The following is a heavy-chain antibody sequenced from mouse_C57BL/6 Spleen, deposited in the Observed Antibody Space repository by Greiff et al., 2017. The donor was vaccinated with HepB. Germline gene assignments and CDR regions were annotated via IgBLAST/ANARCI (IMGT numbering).Heavy chain of an antibody. CDR2: IYPGDGDT. D-gene: IGHD2-4*01. J-gene: IGHJ3*01. V-gene: IGHV1-80*01. Sequence: VPLQQSGAELVKPGASVKISCKASGYAFSSYWMNWVKQRPGKGLEWIGQIYPGDGDTNYNGKFKGKATLTADKSSSTAYMQLSSLTSEDSAVYFCARAYDYDGAWFAYWGQGTLVTVSA. CDR1: GYAFSSYW. CDR3: ARAYDYDGAWFAY.